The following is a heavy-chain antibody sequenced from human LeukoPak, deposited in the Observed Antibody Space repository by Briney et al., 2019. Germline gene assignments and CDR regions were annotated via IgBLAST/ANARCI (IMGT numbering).Heavy chain of an antibody. CDR3: TRNHCTGINCYEYNYNGMDV. J-gene: IGHJ6*04. D-gene: IGHD2-2*01. Sequence: SLKLSCTASGSTFTTYYTHWLRRAPGHRREGMGWINPDSGVTESAQKFPGRVTMTRAASTSTAYRELSRLRSADSAVYYCTRNHCTGINCYEYNYNGMDVWGEGATVTVSS. V-gene: IGHV1-2*02. CDR1: GSTFTTYY. CDR2: INPDSGVT.